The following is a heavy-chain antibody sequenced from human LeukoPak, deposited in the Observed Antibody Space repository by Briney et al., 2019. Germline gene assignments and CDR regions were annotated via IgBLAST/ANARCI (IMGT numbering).Heavy chain of an antibody. V-gene: IGHV3-73*01. Sequence: GGSLRLSCAASGFPFSNYWMHWVRQASGKGLEWVGRIRSKANSYATAYAASVKGRFTISRDDSKNTAYLQMNSLKTEDTAVYYCTLAKDIVVVPAAHLDYWGQGTLVTVSS. CDR2: IRSKANSYAT. D-gene: IGHD2-2*01. CDR3: TLAKDIVVVPAAHLDY. J-gene: IGHJ4*02. CDR1: GFPFSNYW.